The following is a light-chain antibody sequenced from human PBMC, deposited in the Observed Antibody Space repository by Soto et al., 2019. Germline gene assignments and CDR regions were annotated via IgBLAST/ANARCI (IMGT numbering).Light chain of an antibody. CDR2: ATS. CDR1: QSVSRTY. J-gene: IGKJ1*01. Sequence: EIVLTQSPGTLSLSPGERATLSCRASQSVSRTYLAWYQQKPVQAPRLLIYATSSRATGIPDRFSGSGSGTDFTLTISRLEPEDFAVYYCQQYGRSGTFGQGTK. V-gene: IGKV3-20*01. CDR3: QQYGRSGT.